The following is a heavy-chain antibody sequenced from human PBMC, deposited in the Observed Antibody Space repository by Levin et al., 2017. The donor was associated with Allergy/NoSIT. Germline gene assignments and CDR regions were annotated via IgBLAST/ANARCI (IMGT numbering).Heavy chain of an antibody. V-gene: IGHV3-48*01. D-gene: IGHD2-2*01. CDR3: ARGSASAAWIY. CDR1: GFTFSSYS. J-gene: IGHJ4*02. Sequence: LSLTCAASGFTFSSYSMNWVRQAPGKGLEWVSYISSSSSTIYYADSVKGRFTISRDNAKNSLYLQMNSLRAEDTAVYYCARGSASAAWIYWGQGTLVTVSS. CDR2: ISSSSSTI.